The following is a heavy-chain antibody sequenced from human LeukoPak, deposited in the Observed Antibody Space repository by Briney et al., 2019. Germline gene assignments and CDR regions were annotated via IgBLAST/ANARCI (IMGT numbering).Heavy chain of an antibody. CDR1: GYTFTGYY. CDR3: ARGGESDFWSGYTIDY. V-gene: IGHV1-2*04. Sequence: GASVKVSCKASGYTFTGYYMHWVRQAPGQGLEWMGWINPNSGGTNYAQKFQGWVTMTRDTSISTAYMELSRLRSDDTAVYYCARGGESDFWSGYTIDYWGQGTLVTVSS. J-gene: IGHJ4*02. D-gene: IGHD3-3*01. CDR2: INPNSGGT.